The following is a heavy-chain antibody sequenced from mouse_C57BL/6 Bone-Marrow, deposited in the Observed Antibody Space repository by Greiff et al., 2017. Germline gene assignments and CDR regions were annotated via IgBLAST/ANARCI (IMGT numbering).Heavy chain of an antibody. V-gene: IGHV5-16*01. CDR2: INYDGSST. D-gene: IGHD1-1*01. CDR3: ARGYYDSSAWLAY. Sequence: EVKVVESEGGLVQPGSSMKLSCTASGFTFSDYYMAWVRQVPEKGLEWVANINYDGSSTYYLDSLKSRFIISRDNAKNMLYLQLRSLKSEDTATYDCARGYYDSSAWLAYWGQGTLVTVSA. CDR1: GFTFSDYY. J-gene: IGHJ3*01.